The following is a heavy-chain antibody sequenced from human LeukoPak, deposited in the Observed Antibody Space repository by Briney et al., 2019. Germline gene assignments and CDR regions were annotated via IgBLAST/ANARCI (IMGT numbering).Heavy chain of an antibody. CDR3: ARDRHIAAAVYYYYMDV. CDR2: INAYNGNT. CDR1: GYTFTSYI. Sequence: ASVKVSCKASGYTFTSYIISWVRQAPGQGLEWMGWINAYNGNTDYAQRVQGRVTMTTDTSTSTAYMELRSLRSDDTAVYYCARDRHIAAAVYYYYMDVWGKGTPVTVTS. J-gene: IGHJ6*03. D-gene: IGHD6-13*01. V-gene: IGHV1-18*01.